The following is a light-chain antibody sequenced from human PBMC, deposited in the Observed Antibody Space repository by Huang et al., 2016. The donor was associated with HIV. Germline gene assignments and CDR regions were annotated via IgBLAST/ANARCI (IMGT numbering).Light chain of an antibody. J-gene: IGKJ1*01. CDR3: QQANTFPWT. Sequence: DIQMTQSPSSVSASVGDRVTITCRASQDIAGWLAWYQQKPGKAPKLLIYAASNLHSGVPSRCSGSGFGTDFTLTISSLQPEDFATYYCQQANTFPWTFGQGTKVEIK. V-gene: IGKV1-12*01. CDR1: QDIAGW. CDR2: AAS.